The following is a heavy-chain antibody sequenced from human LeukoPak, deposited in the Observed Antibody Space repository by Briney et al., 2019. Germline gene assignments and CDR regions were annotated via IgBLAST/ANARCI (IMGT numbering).Heavy chain of an antibody. CDR2: LSGSGGST. V-gene: IGHV3-23*01. J-gene: IGHJ4*02. CDR1: GFTFNSYA. Sequence: AGGSLRLSCAASGFTFNSYAMNWVRQAPGKGLEWVSALSGSGGSTYYADSVKGRFTISRDNSKNTLYLQMNSLRAEDTAVYYCAKSRGFLLANAFFDYWGQGALVTVPS. CDR3: AKSRGFLLANAFFDY. D-gene: IGHD3-10*01.